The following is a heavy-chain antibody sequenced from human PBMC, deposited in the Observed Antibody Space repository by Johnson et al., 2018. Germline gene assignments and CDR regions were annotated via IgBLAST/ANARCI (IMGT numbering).Heavy chain of an antibody. D-gene: IGHD2-8*02. V-gene: IGHV3-7*01. CDR1: GFTFSKYW. CDR2: INQGGRVK. Sequence: VQLQESGGGLVQPGGSLRLSCTASGFTFSKYWMTWVRLAPGKGLEWVANINQGGRVKYYVDSVKGRFTISRDDAKNSLFLQLNSLRAEDTAVYYCARVDYYWWPFDIWGQGTMVTVSS. CDR3: ARVDYYWWPFDI. J-gene: IGHJ3*02.